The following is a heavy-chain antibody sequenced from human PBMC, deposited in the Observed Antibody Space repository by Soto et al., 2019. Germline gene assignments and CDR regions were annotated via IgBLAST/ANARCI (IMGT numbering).Heavy chain of an antibody. CDR2: INSDGSST. V-gene: IGHV3-74*01. Sequence: GGSLRLSCAASGFTFSSYWMHWVRQAPGKWLVWVSRINSDGSSTSYADSVKGRFTISRDNAKNTLYLQMNSLRAEDTAVYYCARVPAPTACFDYWGQGTLVTVSS. D-gene: IGHD5-18*01. CDR1: GFTFSSYW. J-gene: IGHJ4*02. CDR3: ARVPAPTACFDY.